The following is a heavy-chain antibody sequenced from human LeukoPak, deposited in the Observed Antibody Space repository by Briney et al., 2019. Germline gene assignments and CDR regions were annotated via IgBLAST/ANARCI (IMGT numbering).Heavy chain of an antibody. Sequence: ASVKVSCKASGGTFSSYAISWVRQAPGQGLEWMGGIIPIFGTANYAQKFQGRVTITADESTTTAYMELNSLGSQDTGIYYCAREAAYSGSSSQASFYFDYWGQGTLVTVSS. V-gene: IGHV1-69*13. D-gene: IGHD6-6*01. J-gene: IGHJ4*02. CDR2: IIPIFGTA. CDR1: GGTFSSYA. CDR3: AREAAYSGSSSQASFYFDY.